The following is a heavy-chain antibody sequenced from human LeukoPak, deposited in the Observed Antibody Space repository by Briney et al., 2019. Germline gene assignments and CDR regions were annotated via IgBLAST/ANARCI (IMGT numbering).Heavy chain of an antibody. CDR2: IFHTGTA. D-gene: IGHD6-13*01. CDR1: SGSMTSYY. Sequence: SETLSLTCNASSGSMTSYYWSWIRQPPGRGLEWIGYIFHTGTATYNPSLKSRFTMSVDTSQKQFSLKVTSVTAADTAVYYCASQVHWAAALDSWGQGTLVSVSS. CDR3: ASQVHWAAALDS. V-gene: IGHV4-59*08. J-gene: IGHJ4*02.